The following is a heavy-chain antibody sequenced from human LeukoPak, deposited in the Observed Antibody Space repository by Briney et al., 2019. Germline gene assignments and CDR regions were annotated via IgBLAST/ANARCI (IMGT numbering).Heavy chain of an antibody. J-gene: IGHJ4*02. CDR2: MFHSGSI. CDR1: GYSISSGYY. V-gene: IGHV4-38-2*01. Sequence: SETLSLTCAVSGYSISSGYYWGWIRQPPGKGREGMGSMFHSGSIYYNPSLKSRVAISVDTSKNQLSLKLSSVTAADTAVYYCARSGAAAPRIFDYWGQGTLVTVSS. D-gene: IGHD6-6*01. CDR3: ARSGAAAPRIFDY.